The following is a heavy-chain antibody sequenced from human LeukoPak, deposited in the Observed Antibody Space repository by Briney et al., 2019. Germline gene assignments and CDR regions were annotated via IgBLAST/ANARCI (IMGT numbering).Heavy chain of an antibody. CDR2: IYWNDDK. CDR3: VHRPPTGGYYFDY. V-gene: IGHV2-5*01. Sequence: ESGPTLVNPTQPLTLTCSFSGFSLSTSAVAVGWIRQPPGKALEWLALIYWNDDKRYSPSLNGRLTITKGTSRNQVVLTMTNVDFVDTATYYCVHRPPTGGYYFDYWGQGTLVTVSS. J-gene: IGHJ4*02. D-gene: IGHD7-27*01. CDR1: GFSLSTSAVA.